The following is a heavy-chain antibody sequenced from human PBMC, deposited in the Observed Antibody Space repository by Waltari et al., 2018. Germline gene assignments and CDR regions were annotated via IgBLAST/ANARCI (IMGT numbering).Heavy chain of an antibody. V-gene: IGHV3-23*01. D-gene: IGHD2-15*01. CDR3: AAGGRPFQQ. J-gene: IGHJ1*01. Sequence: VQLLESGGGLGQPGECLIRAFAGTGFNASAYAMNWVSQAPGRRREWLSGIRGGGASAYYGDSVKGRFTISRDNSKRTMYLQMNSLRAEDTAVYYCAAGGRPFQQWGQGSLFTVSS. CDR1: GFNASAYA. CDR2: IRGGGASA.